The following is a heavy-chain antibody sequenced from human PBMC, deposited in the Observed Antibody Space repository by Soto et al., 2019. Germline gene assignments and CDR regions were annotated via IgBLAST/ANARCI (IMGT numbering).Heavy chain of an antibody. J-gene: IGHJ4*02. V-gene: IGHV3-48*02. D-gene: IGHD6-13*01. CDR3: ARSLAAAASY. CDR1: VFTFSSYS. Sequence: PGWSLRLSCACSVFTFSSYSMNWVRQAPGKGLEWISYISSSGSTIYYTDSVKGRFTISRDNAKNSLYLQMNTLRHEDTAVYYCARSLAAAASYWGQGTLVTVSS. CDR2: ISSSGSTI.